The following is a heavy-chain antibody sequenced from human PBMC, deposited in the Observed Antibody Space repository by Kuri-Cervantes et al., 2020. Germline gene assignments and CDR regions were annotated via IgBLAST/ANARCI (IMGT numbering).Heavy chain of an antibody. CDR1: GFTFSDYY. CDR2: ISSSGSTI. J-gene: IGHJ5*02. CDR3: AREVVPDNWFDP. V-gene: IGHV3-11*04. D-gene: IGHD2-2*01. Sequence: LSLTCAASGFTFSDYYMSWIRQAPGKGLEWVSYISSSGSTIYYADSVKGRFTISRDNSKNTLYLQMNSLRAEDTAVYYCAREVVPDNWFDPWGQGTLVTVSS.